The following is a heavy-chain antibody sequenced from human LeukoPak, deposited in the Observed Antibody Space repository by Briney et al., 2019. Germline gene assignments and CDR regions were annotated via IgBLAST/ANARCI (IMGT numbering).Heavy chain of an antibody. CDR3: ARDKLEQWLVPRLSWFDP. J-gene: IGHJ5*02. CDR2: TYYRSKWYN. D-gene: IGHD6-19*01. Sequence: SQNLSLTCAISGDSVSSNSAAWNWIRQSPSRGLEWLGRTYYRSKWYNDYAVSVKSRITINPDTSKNQFSLQLNSVTPEDTAVYYCARDKLEQWLVPRLSWFDPWGQGTLVTVSS. CDR1: GDSVSSNSAA. V-gene: IGHV6-1*01.